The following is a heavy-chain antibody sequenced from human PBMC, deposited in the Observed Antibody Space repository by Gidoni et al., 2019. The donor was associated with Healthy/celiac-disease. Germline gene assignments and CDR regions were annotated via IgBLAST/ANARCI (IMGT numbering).Heavy chain of an antibody. D-gene: IGHD2-2*03. CDR1: GFTFSSYA. V-gene: IGHV3-23*01. CDR2: ISGSGGST. Sequence: VQLLSSGVGFVQPGGSLRLSCAASGFTFSSYAMSWVRQAPGKGLEWVSAISGSGGSTYYAEYVKGRFTISRDNSKNTLYLQMNSLRAEDTAVYYCAKDGSTSFRWFDPWGQGTLVTVSS. CDR3: AKDGSTSFRWFDP. J-gene: IGHJ5*02.